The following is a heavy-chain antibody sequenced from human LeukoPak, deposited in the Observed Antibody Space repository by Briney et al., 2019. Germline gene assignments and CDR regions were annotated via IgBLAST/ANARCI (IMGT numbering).Heavy chain of an antibody. CDR3: ARDRSGYYSGDY. D-gene: IGHD3-22*01. V-gene: IGHV3-9*01. J-gene: IGHJ4*02. Sequence: GRSLRLSRAPSGFTFDDYAMHWVRQAPGKGLEWVSGISWNSGSIGYADSVKGRFTISRDNSKNTLYLQMNSLRAEDTAVYYCARDRSGYYSGDYWGQGTLVTVSS. CDR2: ISWNSGSI. CDR1: GFTFDDYA.